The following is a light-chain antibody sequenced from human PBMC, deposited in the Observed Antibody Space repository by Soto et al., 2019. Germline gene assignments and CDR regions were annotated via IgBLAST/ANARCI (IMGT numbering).Light chain of an antibody. J-gene: IGKJ2*01. CDR2: AAS. V-gene: IGKV1-17*02. Sequence: DIQMTQSPSSLSASVGDRVTIACRSSQDIRSDLAWFQQKPGKPPKRLIDAASTLHSGAPSRFSGSASATEFTLTIIHLHSDYFANYYCLHHHTSPYTFGQGTQLDFK. CDR1: QDIRSD. CDR3: LHHHTSPYT.